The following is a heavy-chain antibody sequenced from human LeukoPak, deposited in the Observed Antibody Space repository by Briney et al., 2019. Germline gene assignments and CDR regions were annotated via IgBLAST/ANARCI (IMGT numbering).Heavy chain of an antibody. V-gene: IGHV3-23*01. CDR2: IGGSGGDT. Sequence: GGSLRLSCAASGFTLNNNGMNWVRQAPGEGLEWVSTIGGSGGDTHYADSVKGRFTISRDNSKNTLYLQMNSLRAEGTAVYYCAKDYFDWSKWGQGTLVTVSS. CDR3: AKDYFDWSK. D-gene: IGHD3-9*01. CDR1: GFTLNNNG. J-gene: IGHJ4*02.